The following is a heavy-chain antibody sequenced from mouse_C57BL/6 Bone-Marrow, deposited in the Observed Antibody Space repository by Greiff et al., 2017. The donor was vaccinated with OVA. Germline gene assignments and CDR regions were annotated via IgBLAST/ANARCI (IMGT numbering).Heavy chain of an antibody. CDR1: GYTFTSYG. CDR3: ARNWDWDFDV. J-gene: IGHJ1*03. Sequence: QVQLQQSGAELARPGASVKLSCKASGYTFTSYGISWVKQRTGQGLEWIGEIYPRSGNTYYNEKFKGKATLTADKSSSPAYMELRSLTSEDSAVYFCARNWDWDFDVWGTGTTVTVSS. CDR2: IYPRSGNT. V-gene: IGHV1-81*01. D-gene: IGHD4-1*01.